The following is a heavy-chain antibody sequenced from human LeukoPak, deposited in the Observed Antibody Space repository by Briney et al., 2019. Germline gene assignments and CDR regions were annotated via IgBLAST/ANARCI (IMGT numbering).Heavy chain of an antibody. V-gene: IGHV3-23*01. CDR1: GLTFSNSA. CDR3: AKEVRPNDY. J-gene: IGHJ4*02. CDR2: ISRGGGST. Sequence: GGSLRLSCAASGLTFSNSAMCWVRQAPGKGLEWVSGISRGGGSTYYADSVKGRFTISRDTSIDTLYLQMNSLRAEDTAVYYCAKEVRPNDYWGQGTLVTVSS. D-gene: IGHD1-1*01.